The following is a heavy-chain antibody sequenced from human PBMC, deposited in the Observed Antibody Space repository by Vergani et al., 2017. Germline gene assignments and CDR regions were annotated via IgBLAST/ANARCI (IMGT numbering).Heavy chain of an antibody. V-gene: IGHV5-10-1*03. CDR2: IDPSDSYT. J-gene: IGHJ5*02. D-gene: IGHD3-22*01. Sequence: EVQLVQSGAEVKKPGESLRISCKGSGYSFTSHWISWVRQMPGKGLEWMGRIDPSDSYTNYSPSFQGHVTISADKSISTAYLQWSSLKASDTAMYYCARVGWSYYDSSGYYYAPGGWFDPWGQGTLVTVSS. CDR3: ARVGWSYYDSSGYYYAPGGWFDP. CDR1: GYSFTSHW.